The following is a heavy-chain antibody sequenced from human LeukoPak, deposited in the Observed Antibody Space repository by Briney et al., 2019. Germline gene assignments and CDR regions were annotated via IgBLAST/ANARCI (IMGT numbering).Heavy chain of an antibody. CDR1: GGSISSGSYY. CDR3: ARAQPERYCSGGSCYSVWYYFDY. V-gene: IGHV4-61*02. J-gene: IGHJ4*02. Sequence: SETLSLTCTVSGGSISSGSYYWSWIRQPAGKGLEWIGRIYTSGSTNYNPSLKSRVTISVDTSKNQFSLKLSSVTAADTAVYYWARAQPERYCSGGSCYSVWYYFDYWGQGTLVTVSS. D-gene: IGHD2-15*01. CDR2: IYTSGST.